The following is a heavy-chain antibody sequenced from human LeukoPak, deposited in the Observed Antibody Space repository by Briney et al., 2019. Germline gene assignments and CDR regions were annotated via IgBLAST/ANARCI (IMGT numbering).Heavy chain of an antibody. D-gene: IGHD3-3*01. Sequence: PGGSLRLSCAASGFTFSNYGMSWVRQAPGKGLEWVSAISGSGSSSYSADSVKGRFTISRDNSKNTLYLQITSLRAEDTAIYYCAKDQRTISTFDYWGQGTLVTVSS. V-gene: IGHV3-23*01. CDR1: GFTFSNYG. J-gene: IGHJ4*02. CDR2: ISGSGSSS. CDR3: AKDQRTISTFDY.